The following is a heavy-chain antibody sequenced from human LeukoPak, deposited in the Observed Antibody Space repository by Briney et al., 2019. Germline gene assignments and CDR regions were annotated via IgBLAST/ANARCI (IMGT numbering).Heavy chain of an antibody. CDR2: IYYSGST. D-gene: IGHD3-9*01. CDR1: GGSISSGGYY. V-gene: IGHV4-31*02. Sequence: PSETLSLTCTVSGGSISSGGYYRSWIRQHPGKGLEWIGYIYYSGSTYYNPSLKSRVTISVDTSKNQFSLKLSSVTAADTAVYYCARVADILTGYRLDYWGQGTLVTVSS. CDR3: ARVADILTGYRLDY. J-gene: IGHJ4*02.